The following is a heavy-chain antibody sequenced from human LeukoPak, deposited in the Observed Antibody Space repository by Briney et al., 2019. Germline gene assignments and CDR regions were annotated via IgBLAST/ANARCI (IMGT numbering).Heavy chain of an antibody. V-gene: IGHV4-34*01. CDR1: GGSFSGYY. Sequence: PSETLSLTCAVYGGSFSGYYWSWIRQPPGKGLEWIGEINHSGSTNYNPSLKSRVTISVDTSKNQFSLKLSSVTAADTAVYYCARDGYSASYWGQGTLVTVSS. CDR3: ARDGYSASY. CDR2: INHSGST. J-gene: IGHJ4*02. D-gene: IGHD2-15*01.